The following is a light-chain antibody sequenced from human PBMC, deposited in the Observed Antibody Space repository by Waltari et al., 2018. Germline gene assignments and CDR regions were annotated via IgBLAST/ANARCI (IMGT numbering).Light chain of an antibody. V-gene: IGKV4-1*01. CDR1: QSGLYSSNNKNS. CDR2: WAS. Sequence: DIVMTQSPDSLAVSLGERATINCKSSQSGLYSSNNKNSLAWYQQKPGQPPKFLIHWASTRESVVPDRFSGSGSGTDFTLTISSLQAEDVAVYYCQQFYSTPLTFGGGTKVEIK. CDR3: QQFYSTPLT. J-gene: IGKJ4*01.